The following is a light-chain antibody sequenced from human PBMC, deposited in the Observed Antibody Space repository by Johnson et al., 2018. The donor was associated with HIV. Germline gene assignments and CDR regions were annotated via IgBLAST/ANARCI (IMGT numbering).Light chain of an antibody. Sequence: QSMLTQPPSVSAAPGQKVTISCSGSSSNIGNNYVSWYQQLPGTAPKLLIYENNKRPSGIPDRFYGSKSGTSATLGIAGLQTGDEADYYCGTWDNSLRVFGTGTKVTVL. CDR3: GTWDNSLRV. CDR1: SSNIGNNY. J-gene: IGLJ1*01. CDR2: ENN. V-gene: IGLV1-51*02.